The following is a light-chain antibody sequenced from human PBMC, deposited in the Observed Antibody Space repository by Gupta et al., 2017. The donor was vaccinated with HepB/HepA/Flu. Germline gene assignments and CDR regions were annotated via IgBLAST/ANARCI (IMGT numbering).Light chain of an antibody. CDR1: ALPKQF. CDR2: SDT. Sequence: SYELTPPTSVSVSPGQTATITCSGDALPKQFAYWYQQKQGQAPVVIIYSDTERPSGIPERFSGSTSGTTTTLTIXGXQAEEEXDYYCQAGDRSGTNVVFGGGTKLTVL. CDR3: QAGDRSGTNVV. J-gene: IGLJ2*01. V-gene: IGLV3-25*02.